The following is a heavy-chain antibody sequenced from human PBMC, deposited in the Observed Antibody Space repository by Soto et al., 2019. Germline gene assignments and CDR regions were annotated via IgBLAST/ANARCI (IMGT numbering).Heavy chain of an antibody. D-gene: IGHD3-22*01. CDR1: GDSISSGGYC. CDR3: ARDWGGGYYFDSSGYLDY. Sequence: QVQLQESGPGLVKPSQTLSLTCTVSGDSISSGGYCWSWIRQHPGKGLEWIGYISNSGNTYCNPSLKRRLTISVETSKKQLSLKLTSVTAAATAGYYWARDWGGGYYFDSSGYLDYWGQGTLVTVSS. V-gene: IGHV4-31*03. J-gene: IGHJ4*02. CDR2: ISNSGNT.